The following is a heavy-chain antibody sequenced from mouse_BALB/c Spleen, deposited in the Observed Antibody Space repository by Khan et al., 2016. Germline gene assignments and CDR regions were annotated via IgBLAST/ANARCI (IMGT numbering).Heavy chain of an antibody. Sequence: EVQLVESGGDLVKPGGSLKLSCAASGFTFSSYGMSWVRQTPDKRLEWVATISSGGSYTYYPDSVKGRFIISRDNAKNTLYLQMSSLKSEDTAMYYCARRNDGYYFDYWGQGTTLTVSS. V-gene: IGHV5-6*01. CDR1: GFTFSSYG. D-gene: IGHD2-3*01. CDR3: ARRNDGYYFDY. CDR2: ISSGGSYT. J-gene: IGHJ2*01.